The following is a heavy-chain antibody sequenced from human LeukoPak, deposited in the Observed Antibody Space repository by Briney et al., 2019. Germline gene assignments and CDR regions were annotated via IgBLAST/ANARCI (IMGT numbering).Heavy chain of an antibody. J-gene: IGHJ4*02. D-gene: IGHD6-13*01. CDR2: IYTSGST. V-gene: IGHV4-4*09. Sequence: SETLSLTCTVACGSISCYYWSLIRQPPEEGLEWIGYIYTSGSTNYNPSLKSRVTISVDTSKNQFSLKLSSVTAADTAVYYCARRIIAAAAYFDYWGQGTLVTVSS. CDR3: ARRIIAAAAYFDY. CDR1: CGSISCYY.